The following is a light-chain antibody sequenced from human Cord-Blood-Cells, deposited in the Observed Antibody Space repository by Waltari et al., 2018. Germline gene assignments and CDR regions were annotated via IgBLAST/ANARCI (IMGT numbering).Light chain of an antibody. CDR2: AAS. CDR1: QSISSY. CDR3: QQSYSTPQA. Sequence: DIQMTKSPSSLSASVGDRVTITCRASQSISSYLNWYQQKPGKAPKLLIYAASSLQSVVPSRFSGSGSGTDFTLTISSLQPEDFATYYCQQSYSTPQAFGQGTKVEIK. J-gene: IGKJ1*01. V-gene: IGKV1-39*01.